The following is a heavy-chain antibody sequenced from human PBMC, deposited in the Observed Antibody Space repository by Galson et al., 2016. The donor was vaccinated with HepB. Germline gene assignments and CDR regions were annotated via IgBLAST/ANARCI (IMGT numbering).Heavy chain of an antibody. J-gene: IGHJ4*02. D-gene: IGHD4-23*01. V-gene: IGHV3-53*01. CDR2: IYSGGDT. CDR1: GFAVSSNY. CDR3: APGNSVVRGY. Sequence: SLRLSCAASGFAVSSNYMSWVRQAPGKGLEWVSVIYSGGDTYYADSVKGRFTISRDSSKNTLYLQVNSLRAEDTAVYYCAPGNSVVRGYWGQGTLVTVAS.